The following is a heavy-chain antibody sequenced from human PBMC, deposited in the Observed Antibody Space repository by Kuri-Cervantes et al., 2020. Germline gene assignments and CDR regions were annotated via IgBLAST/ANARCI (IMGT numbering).Heavy chain of an antibody. J-gene: IGHJ4*02. CDR3: ATDSYGSGTYPCSLGC. V-gene: IGHV1-69*13. CDR1: GYTFTGYY. Sequence: SVKVSCKASGYTFTGYYMHWVRQAPGQGLEWMGGIIPIFGTANYAQKLQVRVTITAEESTSTVYMELSSLRCEDTAVYYCATDSYGSGTYPCSLGCWGQGTLVTVSS. CDR2: IIPIFGTA. D-gene: IGHD3-10*01.